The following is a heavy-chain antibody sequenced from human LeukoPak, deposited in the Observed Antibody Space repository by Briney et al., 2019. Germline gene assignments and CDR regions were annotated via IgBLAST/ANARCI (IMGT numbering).Heavy chain of an antibody. Sequence: SETLSLTCAVYGGSFSGYYWSWIRQPPGKGLEWIGEINHSGSTNYNPSLKSRVTISVDTSKNQFSLRLNSVTAADTAVYYCANEYYDSSGYYYIDRWGLGTLVTVSS. V-gene: IGHV4-34*01. CDR1: GGSFSGYY. CDR3: ANEYYDSSGYYYIDR. CDR2: INHSGST. D-gene: IGHD3-22*01. J-gene: IGHJ5*02.